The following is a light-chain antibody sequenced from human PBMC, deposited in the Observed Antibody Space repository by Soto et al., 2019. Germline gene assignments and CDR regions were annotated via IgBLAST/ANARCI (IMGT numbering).Light chain of an antibody. CDR2: DAS. Sequence: IVSTQPPSTLSFSLGQRATPPSRSSQSVKTFLVWYQHRPGQSPTVLIYDASPRASGIPARFSGSGSGTDFTLTISSLEPEDAALYYCQQRSNWPPITLGQGTRVEIK. CDR3: QQRSNWPPIT. CDR1: QSVKTF. V-gene: IGKV3-11*01. J-gene: IGKJ5*01.